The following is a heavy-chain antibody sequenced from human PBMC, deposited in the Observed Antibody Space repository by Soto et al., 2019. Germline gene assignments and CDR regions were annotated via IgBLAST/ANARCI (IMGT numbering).Heavy chain of an antibody. Sequence: SETLSLTCTVSGGSISSHYWSWIRQPPGRGLEWIGFISYSGSPNYNPSLKSRVTISEDTAKNQFSLKLKSMTAADTAVYYCARTNAIDIWGQGTMVTVSS. CDR1: GGSISSHY. J-gene: IGHJ3*02. V-gene: IGHV4-59*11. CDR2: ISYSGSP. CDR3: ARTNAIDI.